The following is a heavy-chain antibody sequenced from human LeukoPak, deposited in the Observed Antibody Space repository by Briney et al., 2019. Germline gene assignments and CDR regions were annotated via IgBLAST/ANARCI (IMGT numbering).Heavy chain of an antibody. Sequence: PGGSLRLSCAASGFTFSCYWMSWVRQAPGKWLEWVANIKQDGSEKYYVDSVKGRFTISRDNAKDSLYLQMNSLRAEDTAVYYCATPGGSIVGATIGFDYWGQGTLVTVSS. V-gene: IGHV3-7*01. D-gene: IGHD1-26*01. J-gene: IGHJ4*02. CDR1: GFTFSCYW. CDR2: IKQDGSEK. CDR3: ATPGGSIVGATIGFDY.